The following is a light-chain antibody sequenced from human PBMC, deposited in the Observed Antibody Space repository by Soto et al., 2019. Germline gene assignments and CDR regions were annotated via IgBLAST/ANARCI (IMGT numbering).Light chain of an antibody. Sequence: QSALTQPPSASGSPGQSVTISCTGTSSDVGGYNYVSWYQQHPGKAPKLIIYGVTNRPSGVSNRFSGSKSGNTASLTISGLQAEDEADYYCSSYTTRSTYVVLGGGTKVTVL. J-gene: IGLJ2*01. V-gene: IGLV2-14*01. CDR3: SSYTTRSTYVV. CDR1: SSDVGGYNY. CDR2: GVT.